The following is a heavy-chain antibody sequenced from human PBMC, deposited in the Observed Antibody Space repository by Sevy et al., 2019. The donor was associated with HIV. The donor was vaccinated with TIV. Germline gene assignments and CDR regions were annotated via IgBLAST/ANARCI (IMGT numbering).Heavy chain of an antibody. J-gene: IGHJ4*02. CDR1: GLTLTTTG. CDR3: AGGDTTMITDLDY. V-gene: IGHV3-23*01. D-gene: IGHD3-16*01. Sequence: GGSLRLSCAASGLTLTTTGMSWVRQAPGKGLEGVAGVTSDGTTYYADSVGDRFTVSRENSENTPYLQLNSLRADDTAVFYCAGGDTTMITDLDYWGQGTLVTVSS. CDR2: VTSDGTT.